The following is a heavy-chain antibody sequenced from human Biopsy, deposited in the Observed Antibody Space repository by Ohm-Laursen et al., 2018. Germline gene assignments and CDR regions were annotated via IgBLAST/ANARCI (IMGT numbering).Heavy chain of an antibody. CDR3: VKDTNWNYVWDRPGATKGMDV. V-gene: IGHV3-9*01. CDR2: IDWNSRNI. J-gene: IGHJ6*02. CDR1: GFSFDDFA. Sequence: SLRLSCAAAGFSFDDFAMHWVRHSPGKGLEWVAGIDWNSRNINYGDSVKGRFSVSRDNAKNSLYLQMNSLRGEDTALYYCVKDTNWNYVWDRPGATKGMDVWGQGTTVTVSS. D-gene: IGHD1-7*01.